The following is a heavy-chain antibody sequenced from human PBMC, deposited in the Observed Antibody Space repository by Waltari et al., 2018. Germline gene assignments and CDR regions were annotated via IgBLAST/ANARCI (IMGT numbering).Heavy chain of an antibody. CDR2: IIPIFGTA. D-gene: IGHD1-26*01. J-gene: IGHJ4*02. Sequence: QVQLGQSGAEVKKPGSSVKVSCKASGGTFRSYAISWVGQAPGQGHEGMGGIIPIFGTANYAQKFQGRVTITSDESTSTAYMELSSLRSEDTAVYYCAGISGSQFDYWGQGTLVTVSS. CDR1: GGTFRSYA. V-gene: IGHV1-69*13. CDR3: AGISGSQFDY.